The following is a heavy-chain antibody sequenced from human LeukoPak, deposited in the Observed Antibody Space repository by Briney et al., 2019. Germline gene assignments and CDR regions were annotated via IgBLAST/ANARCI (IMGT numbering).Heavy chain of an antibody. CDR2: FYTSGSN. CDR1: GGSIGSYY. Sequence: SETLSLTCTVSGGSIGSYYWSWIRQPPGKGLEWIGRFYTSGSNNYNPSLKSRVTMSVDTSQNQFSLKLSSVTAADTAVYYCAREALIEGFYYYMDVWGKGTTVTVSS. J-gene: IGHJ6*03. D-gene: IGHD3-22*01. V-gene: IGHV4-4*07. CDR3: AREALIEGFYYYMDV.